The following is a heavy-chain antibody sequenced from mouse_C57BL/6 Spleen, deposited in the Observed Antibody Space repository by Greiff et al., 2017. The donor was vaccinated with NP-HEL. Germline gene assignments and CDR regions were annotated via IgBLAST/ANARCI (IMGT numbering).Heavy chain of an antibody. D-gene: IGHD1-1*01. J-gene: IGHJ4*01. V-gene: IGHV5-17*01. CDR1: GFTFSDYG. Sequence: EVQRVESGGGLVKPGGSLKLSCAASGFTFSDYGMHWVRQAPEKGLEWVAYISSGSSTIYYADTVKGRFTISRDNAKNTLFLQMTSLRSEDTAMYYCARPGSSYGAAMDYWGQGTSVTVSS. CDR2: ISSGSSTI. CDR3: ARPGSSYGAAMDY.